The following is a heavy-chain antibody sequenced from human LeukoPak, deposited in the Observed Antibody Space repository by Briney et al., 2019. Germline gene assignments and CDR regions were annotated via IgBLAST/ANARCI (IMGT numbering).Heavy chain of an antibody. CDR3: ARVGATTEAFDI. J-gene: IGHJ3*02. CDR2: INHSGST. D-gene: IGHD1-26*01. V-gene: IGHV4-34*01. Sequence: SETLSLTCAVYGGSFSGYYWSWIRQPPGKGLEWIGEINHSGSTNYNPSLKSRVTISVDTSKNQFSLKLSSVTAADTAVYYCARVGATTEAFDIWGQGTMVTVSS. CDR1: GGSFSGYY.